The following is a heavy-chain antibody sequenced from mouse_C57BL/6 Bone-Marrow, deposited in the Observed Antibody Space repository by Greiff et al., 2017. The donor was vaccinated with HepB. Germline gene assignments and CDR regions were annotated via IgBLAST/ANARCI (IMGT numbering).Heavy chain of an antibody. CDR2: INPSSGYT. D-gene: IGHD2-1*01. Sequence: VQLQQSGAELARPGASVKMSCKASGYTFTSYTMHWVKQRPGQGLEWIGYINPSSGYTKYNQKFKDKATLTADKSSSTAYMQLSILTSEDSAVYYCARRIYYGNYDAMDYWGQGTSVTVSS. V-gene: IGHV1-4*01. CDR3: ARRIYYGNYDAMDY. J-gene: IGHJ4*01. CDR1: GYTFTSYT.